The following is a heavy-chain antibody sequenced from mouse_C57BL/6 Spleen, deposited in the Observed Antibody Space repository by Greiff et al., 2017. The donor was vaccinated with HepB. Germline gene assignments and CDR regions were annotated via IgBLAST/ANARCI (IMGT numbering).Heavy chain of an antibody. Sequence: QVQLQQSGAELMKPGASVKLSCKATGYTFTGYWIEWVKQRPGHGLEWIGEILPGSGSTNYNEKFKGKATFTADKSSNTAYMQLSSLTTEDSAIYYCARRGYGSSYGYFDVWGTGTTVTVSS. V-gene: IGHV1-9*01. CDR1: GYTFTGYW. D-gene: IGHD1-1*01. CDR2: ILPGSGST. CDR3: ARRGYGSSYGYFDV. J-gene: IGHJ1*03.